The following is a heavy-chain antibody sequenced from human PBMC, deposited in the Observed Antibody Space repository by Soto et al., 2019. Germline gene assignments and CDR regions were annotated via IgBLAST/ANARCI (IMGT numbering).Heavy chain of an antibody. V-gene: IGHV2-5*02. CDR1: GFSLSTSRVG. CDR3: AREVYSSTYFDS. J-gene: IGHJ4*02. Sequence: QITLKESGPTLVRPTQTLTLTCTFSGFSLSTSRVGVGWIRQPPGKALEWLALIYWDDDHRYSPSLETRLTITKDTSKIQVVLTMTKLDPADTATYYCAREVYSSTYFDSWGQGTLVTVSS. CDR2: IYWDDDH. D-gene: IGHD6-13*01.